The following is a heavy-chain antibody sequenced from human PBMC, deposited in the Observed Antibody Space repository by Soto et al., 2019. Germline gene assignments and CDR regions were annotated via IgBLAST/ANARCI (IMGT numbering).Heavy chain of an antibody. V-gene: IGHV3-33*01. D-gene: IGHD1-1*01. J-gene: IGHJ6*02. CDR3: ARDQDDPRYYYYYGMDV. Sequence: PGGSLRLSCAASGFTFSSYGMHWVRQAPGKGLEWVAVIWYDGSNKYYADSVKGRFTISRDNSKNTLYLQMNSLRAEDTAVYYCARDQDDPRYYYYYGMDVWGQGTTVTVSS. CDR1: GFTFSSYG. CDR2: IWYDGSNK.